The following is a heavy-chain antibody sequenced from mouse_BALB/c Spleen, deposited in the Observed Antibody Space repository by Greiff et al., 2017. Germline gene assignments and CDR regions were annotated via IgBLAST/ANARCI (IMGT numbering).Heavy chain of an antibody. V-gene: IGHV1S56*01. CDR3: ARAPLGRVAMDY. D-gene: IGHD4-1*01. Sequence: QVQLKQSGPELVKPGASVRISCKASGYTFTSYYIHWVKQRPGQGLEWIGWIYPGNVNTKYNEKFRGKATLTADKSSSTAYMQLSSLTSEDSAVYCCARAPLGRVAMDYWGQGTSVTVSS. CDR2: IYPGNVNT. J-gene: IGHJ4*01. CDR1: GYTFTSYY.